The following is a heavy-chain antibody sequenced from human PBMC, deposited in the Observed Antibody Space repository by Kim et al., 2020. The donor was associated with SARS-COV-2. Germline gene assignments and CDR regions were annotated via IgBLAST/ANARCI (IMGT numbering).Heavy chain of an antibody. CDR1: GGSISSYY. D-gene: IGHD6-19*01. V-gene: IGHV4-59*01. Sequence: SETLSLTCTVSGGSISSYYWSWIRQPPGKGLEWIGYIYYSGSTNYNPSLKSRVTISVDTSKNQFSLKLSSVTAADTAVYYCARARGKGIAVAGRGGFDYWGQGTLVTVSS. J-gene: IGHJ4*02. CDR3: ARARGKGIAVAGRGGFDY. CDR2: IYYSGST.